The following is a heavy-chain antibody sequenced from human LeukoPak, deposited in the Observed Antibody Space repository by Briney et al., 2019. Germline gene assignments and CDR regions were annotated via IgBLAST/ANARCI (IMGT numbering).Heavy chain of an antibody. CDR1: GFTFSSYW. V-gene: IGHV3-74*01. CDR3: ARDLSIFLEWLSTGSGFDP. D-gene: IGHD3-3*01. Sequence: QPGGSLRLSCAASGFTFSSYWMHWVRHAPGKGLVWVSRINSDGSSTSYADSVKGRFTISRDNAKNTLYLQMNSLRAEDTAVYYCARDLSIFLEWLSTGSGFDPWGQGTLVTVSS. CDR2: INSDGSST. J-gene: IGHJ5*02.